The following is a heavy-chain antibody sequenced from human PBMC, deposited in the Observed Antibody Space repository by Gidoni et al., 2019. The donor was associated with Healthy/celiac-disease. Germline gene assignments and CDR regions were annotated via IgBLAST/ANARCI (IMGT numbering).Heavy chain of an antibody. CDR2: ISSSSSYI. V-gene: IGHV3-21*01. Sequence: EVQLVESGGGLVKPGGSLRLSCAASCFTFSSYSMNWVRQAPGKGLEWVSSISSSSSYIYYADSVKGRFTISRDNAKNSLYLQMNSLRAEDTAVYYCARDYDFWSGYYPRYGYYYGMDVWGQGTTVTVSS. J-gene: IGHJ6*02. CDR3: ARDYDFWSGYYPRYGYYYGMDV. D-gene: IGHD3-3*01. CDR1: CFTFSSYS.